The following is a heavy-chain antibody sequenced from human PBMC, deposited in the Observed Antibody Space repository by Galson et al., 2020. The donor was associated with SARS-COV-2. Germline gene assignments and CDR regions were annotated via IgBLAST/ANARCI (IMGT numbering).Heavy chain of an antibody. D-gene: IGHD2-21*02. CDR2: IYYSGST. CDR1: GGSISSGGYY. J-gene: IGHJ4*02. CDR3: ARDYCGGDCYDYYFDY. V-gene: IGHV4-31*03. Sequence: SETLSLTCTVSGGSISSGGYYWSWIRQNPGKGLEWIGYIYYSGSTYYNPSLKSRVTISVDTSKNQFSLKLSSVTAADTAVYYCARDYCGGDCYDYYFDYWGQGTLVTVSS.